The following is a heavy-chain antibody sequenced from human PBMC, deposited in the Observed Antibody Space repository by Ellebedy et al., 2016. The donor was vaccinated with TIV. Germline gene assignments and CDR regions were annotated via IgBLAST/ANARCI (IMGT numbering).Heavy chain of an antibody. V-gene: IGHV3-23*01. J-gene: IGHJ3*01. D-gene: IGHD4-23*01. CDR1: GFTFSSYA. Sequence: GESLKISCAASGFTFSSYAMSWVRQAPGKGLEWVSSISGSGDNTYYADSVKGRFTISRDNSKNTLSLQMNSLRAEDTAVYYCARGPVGVGPAFDVWGQGTMDTVSS. CDR2: ISGSGDNT. CDR3: ARGPVGVGPAFDV.